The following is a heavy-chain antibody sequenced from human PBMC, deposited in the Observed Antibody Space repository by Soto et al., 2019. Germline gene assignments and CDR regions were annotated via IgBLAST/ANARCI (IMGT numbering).Heavy chain of an antibody. Sequence: GGSLRLSCAASGFSLNNNYMNWVRQAPGKGLEWVSVIYSGGSTYYADSVKGRFTISRDNSKNTLYLQMNSLRAEDTAVYYCAREYSSGYYYFYAMDVWGQGTTVTVSS. D-gene: IGHD5-18*01. V-gene: IGHV3-66*01. CDR3: AREYSSGYYYFYAMDV. J-gene: IGHJ6*02. CDR1: GFSLNNNY. CDR2: IYSGGST.